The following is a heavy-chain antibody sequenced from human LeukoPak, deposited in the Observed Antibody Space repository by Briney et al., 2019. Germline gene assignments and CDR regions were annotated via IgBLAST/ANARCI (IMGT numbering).Heavy chain of an antibody. V-gene: IGHV4-34*01. CDR3: ARTTSGDYYDSSGYRLGYFDY. D-gene: IGHD3-22*01. CDR1: GGSFSGYY. Sequence: SETLSLTCAVYGGSFSGYYWSWIRQPPGKGLEWIGEINHSGCTNYNPSLKSRVTISVDTSKNQFSLKLSSVTAADTAVYYCARTTSGDYYDSSGYRLGYFDYWGQGTLVTVSS. CDR2: INHSGCT. J-gene: IGHJ4*02.